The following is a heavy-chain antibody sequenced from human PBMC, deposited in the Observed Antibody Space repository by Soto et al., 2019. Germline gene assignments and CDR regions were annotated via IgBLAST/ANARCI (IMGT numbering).Heavy chain of an antibody. CDR2: ISGSAATT. J-gene: IGHJ4*02. V-gene: IGHV3-23*01. Sequence: GGSLRLSCAASGFSFSSYSMHWVRQAPGKGLEWVSAISGSAATTHFADSVKGRFTISRDNSKNTLYLQMNSLRAEDTAVYYCARDRSYCDSSGSYSPPYWGQGTLVTVSS. D-gene: IGHD3-22*01. CDR1: GFSFSSYS. CDR3: ARDRSYCDSSGSYSPPY.